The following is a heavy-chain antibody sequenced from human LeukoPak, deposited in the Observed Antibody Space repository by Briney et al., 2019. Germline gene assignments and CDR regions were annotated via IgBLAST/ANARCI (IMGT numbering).Heavy chain of an antibody. CDR1: GFTFTSYY. CDR2: INPSGGST. J-gene: IGHJ4*02. CDR3: ARWGCGGDCYDY. D-gene: IGHD2-21*02. Sequence: GGSLRLSCAASGFTFTSYYMHWVRQAPGQGLEWMGIINPSGGSTSYAQKFQGRVTMTRDTSTSTVYMELSSLRSEDTAVYYCARWGCGGDCYDYWGQGTLVTVSS. V-gene: IGHV1-46*01.